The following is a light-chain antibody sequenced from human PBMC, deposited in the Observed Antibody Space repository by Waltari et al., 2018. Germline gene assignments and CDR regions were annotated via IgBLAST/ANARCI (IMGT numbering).Light chain of an antibody. CDR3: QQRNNWPLT. J-gene: IGKJ4*01. V-gene: IGKV3-11*01. CDR1: QNVRNF. Sequence: VLTQSPATLSLSPGDRPTLSCRASQNVRNFLAWYQQHPGQAPRLLIYDTSNRATGIPARFSGSGFGTDFSLSITSLEPEDFAVYYCQQRNNWPLTVGGGTKVEI. CDR2: DTS.